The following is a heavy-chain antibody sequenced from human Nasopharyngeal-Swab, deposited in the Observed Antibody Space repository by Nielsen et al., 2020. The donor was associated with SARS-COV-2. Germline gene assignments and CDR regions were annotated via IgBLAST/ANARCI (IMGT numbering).Heavy chain of an antibody. Sequence: VRQAPGKGLEWVSGISDSGGNTYHADSVKGRFTVSRDNSRNTLFLQMNGLRAEDTAIYYCAKAIGLWLGTLDYWGQGTRTLVTVSS. CDR3: AKAIGLWLGTLDY. V-gene: IGHV3-23*01. CDR2: ISDSGGNT. J-gene: IGHJ4*02. D-gene: IGHD3-10*01.